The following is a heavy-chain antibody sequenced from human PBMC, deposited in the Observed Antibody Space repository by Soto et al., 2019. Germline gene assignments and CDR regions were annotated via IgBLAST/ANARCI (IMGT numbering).Heavy chain of an antibody. J-gene: IGHJ6*02. V-gene: IGHV3-21*01. CDR2: ISSSSLYI. CDR1: GFTFSNYT. Sequence: EVQLVESGGGLVKPGGSLRVSCAASGFTFSNYTMNWVRQAPGKGLEWVSAISSSSLYIYYADSVEGRFTISRDNAKKSLYLQMNSLGAEDMAVYYCARANYDFWSCSSNYFGMDVCGQGTAVTVSS. CDR3: ARANYDFWSCSSNYFGMDV. D-gene: IGHD3-3*01.